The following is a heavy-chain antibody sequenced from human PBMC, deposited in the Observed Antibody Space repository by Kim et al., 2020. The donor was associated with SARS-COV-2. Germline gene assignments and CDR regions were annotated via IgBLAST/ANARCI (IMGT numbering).Heavy chain of an antibody. V-gene: IGHV5-51*01. D-gene: IGHD3-16*01. J-gene: IGHJ5*02. CDR1: GYRFTSYW. Sequence: GESLKISCKGSGYRFTSYWIGWVRQMPGKGLEWMGIIYPGDSDTRYSPSFQGQVTISADKSISTAYLQWSSLKASDTAMYYWARKLNYAGENWFDTWGQGTLVTVSS. CDR3: ARKLNYAGENWFDT. CDR2: IYPGDSDT.